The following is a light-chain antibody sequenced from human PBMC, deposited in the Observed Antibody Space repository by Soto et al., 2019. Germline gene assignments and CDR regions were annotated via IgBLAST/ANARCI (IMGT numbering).Light chain of an antibody. CDR2: DAS. V-gene: IGKV1-5*01. Sequence: DIQLTKSPSNLSASVCDRVTLPCRASQRMTSWLAWYQQKPGKAPKLLIYDASSLESEVPSRFSASGSGTDFTLTISSLEPEDFAVYYCQQRSNWPITFGQGTRLEI. CDR1: QRMTSW. CDR3: QQRSNWPIT. J-gene: IGKJ5*01.